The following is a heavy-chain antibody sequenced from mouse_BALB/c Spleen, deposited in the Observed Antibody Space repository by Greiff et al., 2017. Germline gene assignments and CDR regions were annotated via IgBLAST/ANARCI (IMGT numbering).Heavy chain of an antibody. CDR3: ARRENDGPYYYAMDY. D-gene: IGHD2-3*01. CDR1: GYTFTSYW. Sequence: QVQLQQSGAELARPGASVKLSCKASGYTFTSYWMQWVKQRPGQGLEWIGAIYPGDGDTRYTQKFKGKATLTADKSSSTAYMQLSSLASEDSAVYYCARRENDGPYYYAMDYWGQGTSVTVSS. V-gene: IGHV1-87*01. CDR2: IYPGDGDT. J-gene: IGHJ4*01.